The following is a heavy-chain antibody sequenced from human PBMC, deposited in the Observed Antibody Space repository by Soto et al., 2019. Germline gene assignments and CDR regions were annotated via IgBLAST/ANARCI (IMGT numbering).Heavy chain of an antibody. D-gene: IGHD1-1*01. CDR3: ATWHEREHAYDV. CDR2: LYDIDGS. Sequence: DVQLVESGGGLIQPGESLRLSCGAFGLTISGKKYVAWVRQAPGKGLEWVSALYDIDGSFYADSVKGRFTTSSDSSKTTVYLQMNDLRPDDTAVYYCATWHEREHAYDVWGLGTTVTVSS. V-gene: IGHV3-53*01. CDR1: GLTISGKKY. J-gene: IGHJ3*01.